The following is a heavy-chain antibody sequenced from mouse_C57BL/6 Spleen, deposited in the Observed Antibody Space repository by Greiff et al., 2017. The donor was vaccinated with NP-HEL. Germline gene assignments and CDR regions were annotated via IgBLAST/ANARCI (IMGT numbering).Heavy chain of an antibody. CDR3: ARGYGNYGYYFDY. D-gene: IGHD2-1*01. CDR2: ISSGSSTI. Sequence: EVMLVESGGGLVKPGGSLKLSCAASGFTFSDYGMHWVRQAPEKGLEWVAYISSGSSTIYYADTVKGRFTISRDNAKNTLFLQMTSLRSEDTAMYYCARGYGNYGYYFDYWGQGTTLTVSS. CDR1: GFTFSDYG. J-gene: IGHJ2*01. V-gene: IGHV5-17*01.